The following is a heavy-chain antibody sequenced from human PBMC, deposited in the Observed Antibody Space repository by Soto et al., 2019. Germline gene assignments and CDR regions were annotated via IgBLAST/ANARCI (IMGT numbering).Heavy chain of an antibody. CDR3: AKLPAAAIEGFFYYYGMDV. V-gene: IGHV4-4*02. CDR2: IYHSGST. Sequence: SETLSLTCAVSGGSISSSNWWSWVRQPPRKGLEWIGEIYHSGSTNYNPSLKSRVTISVDKSKNQFSLKLSSETAADTAVYYCAKLPAAAIEGFFYYYGMDVWGQGTTVTVSS. CDR1: GGSISSSNW. J-gene: IGHJ6*02. D-gene: IGHD2-2*01.